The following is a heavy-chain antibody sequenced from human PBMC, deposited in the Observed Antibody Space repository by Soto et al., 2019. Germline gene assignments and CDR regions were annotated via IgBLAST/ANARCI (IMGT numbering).Heavy chain of an antibody. CDR3: ARGRIGITIFGVVIASRPYYYYYMDV. CDR1: GYTFTSYD. J-gene: IGHJ6*03. D-gene: IGHD3-3*01. Sequence: ASVKVSCKASGYTFTSYDINWVRQATGQGLEWMGWMNPNSGNTGYAQKFQGRVTMTRNTSISTAYMELSSLRSEDTAVYYCARGRIGITIFGVVIASRPYYYYYMDVWG. CDR2: MNPNSGNT. V-gene: IGHV1-8*01.